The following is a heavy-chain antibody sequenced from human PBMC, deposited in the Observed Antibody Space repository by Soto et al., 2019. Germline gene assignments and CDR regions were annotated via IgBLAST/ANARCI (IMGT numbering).Heavy chain of an antibody. CDR3: ARDAWNGYYYGIDV. Sequence: QVQLQESGPGLVKPSQTLSLTCTVSGGSISSGGYYWSWIRQHPGKGLEWNGYSYYSGSTYYNPSPNSRVTRSVDTSKNQFSLKLSSVTAADTAVYYCARDAWNGYYYGIDVWGQGTTVTVSS. V-gene: IGHV4-31*03. CDR2: SYYSGST. D-gene: IGHD1-1*01. J-gene: IGHJ6*02. CDR1: GGSISSGGYY.